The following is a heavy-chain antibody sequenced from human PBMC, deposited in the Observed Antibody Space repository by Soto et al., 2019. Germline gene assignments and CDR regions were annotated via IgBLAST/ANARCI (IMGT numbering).Heavy chain of an antibody. CDR3: AREDFSSGWFPYYGMDV. J-gene: IGHJ6*02. D-gene: IGHD6-19*01. CDR2: ISSSSSYI. Sequence: PGGSLILSCAASGFTFSSYSMNWVRQAPGKGLEWVSSISSSSSYIYYADSVKGRFTISRDNAKNSLYLQMNSLRAEDTAVYYCAREDFSSGWFPYYGMDVWGQGTTVTVSS. CDR1: GFTFSSYS. V-gene: IGHV3-21*01.